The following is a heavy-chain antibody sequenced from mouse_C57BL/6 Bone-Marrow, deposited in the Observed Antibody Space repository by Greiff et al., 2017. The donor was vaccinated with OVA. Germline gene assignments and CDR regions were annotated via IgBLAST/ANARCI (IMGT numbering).Heavy chain of an antibody. V-gene: IGHV3-6*01. Sequence: EVKLLESGPGLVKPSQSLSLTCSVTGYSITSGYYWNWIRQFPGNKLEWMGYISYDGSNNYNPSLKNRISITRDTSKNQFFLKLNSVTTEDTATYYCARYYGSSCDWYFDGWGTGTTVTVSS. CDR3: ARYYGSSCDWYFDG. D-gene: IGHD1-1*01. J-gene: IGHJ1*03. CDR1: GYSITSGYY. CDR2: ISYDGSN.